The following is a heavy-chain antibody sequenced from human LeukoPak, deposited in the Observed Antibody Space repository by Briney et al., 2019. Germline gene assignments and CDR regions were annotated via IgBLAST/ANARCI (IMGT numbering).Heavy chain of an antibody. D-gene: IGHD7-27*01. CDR3: AREGRGQNWGDFDY. Sequence: GGSLRLSCAASGFTFSSYGMNWVRQAPGKGLEWVSSISSSSSYIYYADSVKGRFTISRDNAKNSLYLQMNSLRAEDTAVYYCAREGRGQNWGDFDYWGQGTLVTVSS. CDR2: ISSSSSYI. CDR1: GFTFSSYG. V-gene: IGHV3-21*01. J-gene: IGHJ4*02.